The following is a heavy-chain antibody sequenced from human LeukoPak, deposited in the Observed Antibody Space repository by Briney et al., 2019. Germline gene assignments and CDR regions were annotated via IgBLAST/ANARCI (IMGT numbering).Heavy chain of an antibody. CDR2: ISSSSSYI. D-gene: IGHD5-12*01. V-gene: IGHV3-21*01. CDR3: ATGGYGNYYYYYMDV. Sequence: GGSLRLSCAASGFTFSSYSMNWVRQAPGKGLEWVSSISSSSSYIYYADSVKGRFTISRDNAKNSLYLQMNSLRAEDTAVYYCATGGYGNYYYYYMDVWGKGTTVTVSS. CDR1: GFTFSSYS. J-gene: IGHJ6*03.